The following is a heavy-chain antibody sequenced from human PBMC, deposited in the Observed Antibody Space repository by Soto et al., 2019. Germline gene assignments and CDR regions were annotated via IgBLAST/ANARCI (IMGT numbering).Heavy chain of an antibody. Sequence: AGGSLRLSCTASGFTFGDYAMSWFRQAPGEGLEWVGFIRSKAYGGTTEYAASVKGRFTISRDDSKSIAYLQMNSLKTEDTAVYYCTRDPTYYGSGSIIHWGQGTLVTVSS. V-gene: IGHV3-49*03. J-gene: IGHJ4*02. CDR2: IRSKAYGGTT. CDR3: TRDPTYYGSGSIIH. CDR1: GFTFGDYA. D-gene: IGHD3-10*01.